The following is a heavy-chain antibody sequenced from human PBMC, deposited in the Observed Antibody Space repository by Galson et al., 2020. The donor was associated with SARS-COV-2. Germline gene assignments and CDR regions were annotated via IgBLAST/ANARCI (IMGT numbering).Heavy chain of an antibody. CDR2: IYYSGST. V-gene: IGHV4-31*03. Sequence: SETLSLTCTVSGGSISSGGYYWSWIRQHPGKGLEWIGYIYYSGSTYYNPSLKSRVTISVDTSKNQFSLKLSFVTAADTAVYYCARARRQQLVINWFDPWGQGTLVTVSS. J-gene: IGHJ5*02. D-gene: IGHD6-13*01. CDR1: GGSISSGGYY. CDR3: ARARRQQLVINWFDP.